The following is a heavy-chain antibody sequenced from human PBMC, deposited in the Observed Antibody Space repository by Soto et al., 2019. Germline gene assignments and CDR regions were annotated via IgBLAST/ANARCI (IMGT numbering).Heavy chain of an antibody. CDR3: ARATYSSSYYFDS. CDR2: IGSSGRNI. CDR1: GFTFSSFE. V-gene: IGHV3-48*03. J-gene: IGHJ4*02. D-gene: IGHD6-6*01. Sequence: GGSLRLSCAASGFTFSSFEMNWVRQAPGKGLEWVSKIGSSGRNIWYADSVKGRFTISRDNAKNSLYLQMNSLRGEDTAVYYCARATYSSSYYFDSWGQGTLVTVSS.